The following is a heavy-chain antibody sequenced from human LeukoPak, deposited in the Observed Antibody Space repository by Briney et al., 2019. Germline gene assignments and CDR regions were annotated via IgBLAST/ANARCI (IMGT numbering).Heavy chain of an antibody. Sequence: PSQTLSLTCTVSGGSISSGGYYWSWIRQPPGKGLEWIGYIYHSGSTYYNPSLKSRVTISVDRSKNQFSLKLSSVTAADTAVYYCARDSRTGTYFDYWGQGTLVTVSS. CDR3: ARDSRTGTYFDY. CDR1: GGSISSGGYY. V-gene: IGHV4-30-2*01. D-gene: IGHD1/OR15-1a*01. CDR2: IYHSGST. J-gene: IGHJ4*02.